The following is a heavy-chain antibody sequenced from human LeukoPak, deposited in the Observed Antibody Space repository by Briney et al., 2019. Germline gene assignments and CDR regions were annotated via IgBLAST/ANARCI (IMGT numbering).Heavy chain of an antibody. CDR2: ISYDGSNK. Sequence: PGGSLRLSCAASGFTFSSYAMHWVRQAPGKGLEWVAVISYDGSNKYYADSVKGRFIISRDNSKSTLYLQMNSLRAEDTAVYYCAKDQLYSSSWYGNFDYWGQGTLVTVSS. D-gene: IGHD6-13*01. CDR1: GFTFSSYA. V-gene: IGHV3-30-3*01. CDR3: AKDQLYSSSWYGNFDY. J-gene: IGHJ4*02.